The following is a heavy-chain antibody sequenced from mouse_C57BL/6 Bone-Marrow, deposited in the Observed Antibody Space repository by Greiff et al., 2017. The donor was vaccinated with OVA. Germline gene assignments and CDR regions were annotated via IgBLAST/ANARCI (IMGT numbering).Heavy chain of an antibody. Sequence: EVKLMESGGGLVQPGGSLKLSCAASGFTFSDYYMYWVRQTPEKRLEWVAYISNGGGSTYYPDNVKGRFTISRDNAKNTLYLQMSRLKSEDTAMYYCARHGTGWEAMDYWGQGTSVTVSS. D-gene: IGHD2-14*01. J-gene: IGHJ4*01. CDR2: ISNGGGST. CDR1: GFTFSDYY. CDR3: ARHGTGWEAMDY. V-gene: IGHV5-12*01.